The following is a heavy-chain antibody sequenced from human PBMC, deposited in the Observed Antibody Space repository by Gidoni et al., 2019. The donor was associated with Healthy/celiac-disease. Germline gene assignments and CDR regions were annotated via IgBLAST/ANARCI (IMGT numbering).Heavy chain of an antibody. CDR2: ISSSGSTI. CDR3: ASDYYDSSGYYWERTQNFDY. Sequence: QVQLVEYGGGLVKPGGSLSLSCAASGFTFSDYYMSWIRQAPGKGLEWFSYISSSGSTIYYADSVKGRFTISRDNAKNSLYLQMNSLRAEDTAVYYCASDYYDSSGYYWERTQNFDYWGQGTLVTVSS. D-gene: IGHD3-22*01. J-gene: IGHJ4*02. V-gene: IGHV3-11*01. CDR1: GFTFSDYY.